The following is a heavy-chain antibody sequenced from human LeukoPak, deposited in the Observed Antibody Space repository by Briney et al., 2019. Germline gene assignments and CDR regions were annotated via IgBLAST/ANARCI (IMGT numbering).Heavy chain of an antibody. CDR3: VRDRWFGELDV. Sequence: PSQTLSLTCAISGDSVSSNSAACNWFRQSPSRGLEWLGRTYYRSKWYNDYAVTVKSRIIINPDTSKNQFSLQLNSVTPEDTAVYYCVRDRWFGELDVWGQGTTVTVSS. V-gene: IGHV6-1*01. CDR1: GDSVSSNSAA. J-gene: IGHJ6*02. CDR2: TYYRSKWYN. D-gene: IGHD3-10*01.